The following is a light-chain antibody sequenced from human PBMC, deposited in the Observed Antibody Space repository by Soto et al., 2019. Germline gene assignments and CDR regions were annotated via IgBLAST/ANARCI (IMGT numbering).Light chain of an antibody. Sequence: DIVMTQSPLSLPVTPVDPASISFRSSQILLHSNGYTYLDWYQQKPGHAPRLLIYGASSRATGFPDRFSGSGSGIDFTLTISGLEPEDSAVYYCQQYGSSSEITFGQGTRLEIK. V-gene: IGKV3-20*01. CDR2: GAS. CDR1: QILLHSNGYTY. CDR3: QQYGSSSEIT. J-gene: IGKJ5*01.